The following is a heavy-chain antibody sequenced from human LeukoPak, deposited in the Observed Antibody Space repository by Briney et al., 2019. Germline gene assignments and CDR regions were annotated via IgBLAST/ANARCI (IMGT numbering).Heavy chain of an antibody. CDR1: GFSFSSYG. Sequence: GGSLRLSCAASGFSFSSYGMHWVRQAPGKGLEGVAVISHDGSNKYYADSVKGRFTISRDNSKNALYLQMNSLRAEDTAVYYCAKMWWSGYPQGVDYWGQGTLVTVSS. CDR3: AKMWWSGYPQGVDY. D-gene: IGHD3-3*01. J-gene: IGHJ4*02. V-gene: IGHV3-30*18. CDR2: ISHDGSNK.